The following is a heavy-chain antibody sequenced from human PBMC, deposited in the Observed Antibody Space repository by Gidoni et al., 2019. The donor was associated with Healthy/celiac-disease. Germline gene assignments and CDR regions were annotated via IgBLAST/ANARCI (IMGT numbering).Heavy chain of an antibody. J-gene: IGHJ4*02. V-gene: IGHV3-21*01. CDR2: ISRSSSYI. CDR3: ANYGFGQAY. CDR1: GFTFSSYS. D-gene: IGHD3-10*01. Sequence: EVQLVESGGGLVKPGGSLRLSCDASGFTFSSYSMNWVRQAPGKGLEGVSSISRSSSYIYYADSVKGRCTIARDNAKNSLYLQMNSLRAEETAVYYCANYGFGQAYWGQGTLVTVSS.